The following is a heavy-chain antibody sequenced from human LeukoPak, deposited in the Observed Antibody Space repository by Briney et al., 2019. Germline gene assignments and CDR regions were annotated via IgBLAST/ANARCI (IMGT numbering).Heavy chain of an antibody. J-gene: IGHJ4*02. V-gene: IGHV3-30*02. Sequence: GGSLRLSCAASGCTFSTYGIHWVRQAPGKGLEWVAVIGYDGSNKFYADSVKGRFSISRVNSKNTLYLQMNSLRAEDTALYYCARASGPFDYWGQRTLVTFSS. CDR1: GCTFSTYG. CDR2: IGYDGSNK. CDR3: ARASGPFDY.